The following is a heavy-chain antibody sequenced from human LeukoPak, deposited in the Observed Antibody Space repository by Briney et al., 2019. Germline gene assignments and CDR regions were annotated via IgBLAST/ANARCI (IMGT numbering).Heavy chain of an antibody. Sequence: PGGSLRLSCAASGFTFDDYAMHWVRQAPGKGLEWVSLISGDGGSTYYADSVKGRFTISRDNSKNSLYLQMNSLRTEDTALYYCAKDREDWDFWSGYSNSFDPWGQGTLVTVSS. CDR1: GFTFDDYA. V-gene: IGHV3-43*02. CDR3: AKDREDWDFWSGYSNSFDP. CDR2: ISGDGGST. D-gene: IGHD3-3*01. J-gene: IGHJ5*02.